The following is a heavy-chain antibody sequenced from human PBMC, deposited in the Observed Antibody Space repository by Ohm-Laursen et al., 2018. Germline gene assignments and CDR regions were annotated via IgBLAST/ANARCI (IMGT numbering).Heavy chain of an antibody. Sequence: SLRLSCAASGFTFSNYWMSWVRQAPGRGLERVSYISSSSSTIYYADSVKGRFTISRDNAKNSLYLQMNSLRAEDTAVYYCAREKYSSGWTVYYYYGMDVWGQGTTVTVSS. CDR2: ISSSSSTI. D-gene: IGHD6-19*01. V-gene: IGHV3-48*01. J-gene: IGHJ6*02. CDR1: GFTFSNYW. CDR3: AREKYSSGWTVYYYYGMDV.